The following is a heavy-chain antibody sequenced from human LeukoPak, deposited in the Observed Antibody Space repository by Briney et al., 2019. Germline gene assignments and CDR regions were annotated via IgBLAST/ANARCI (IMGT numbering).Heavy chain of an antibody. V-gene: IGHV3-74*01. CDR3: AARGYCSGTSCLLEY. CDR1: GFTFNNYW. Sequence: GGSLGLSCAASGFTFNNYWMHWVRQAPGKGLVWVSRINSDGSSTNYADSVKGRFTISRDNAKNTLYVQMNSLRAEDTAVYYCAARGYCSGTSCLLEYWGQGTLVTVSS. D-gene: IGHD2-2*01. J-gene: IGHJ4*02. CDR2: INSDGSST.